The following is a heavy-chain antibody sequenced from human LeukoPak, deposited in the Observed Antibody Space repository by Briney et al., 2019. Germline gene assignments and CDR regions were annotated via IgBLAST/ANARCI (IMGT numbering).Heavy chain of an antibody. J-gene: IGHJ4*02. D-gene: IGHD2-21*02. Sequence: GGSLRLSCAASGFTFSSYSMNWIRQAPGKGLEWVSSISSSSSYIYYADSVKGRFTISRDNAKNSLYLQMNSLRAEDTAVYYCARAFRSNRASSWYDGRGDCYSSWGQGTLVTVSS. V-gene: IGHV3-21*01. CDR2: ISSSSSYI. CDR3: ARAFRSNRASSWYDGRGDCYSS. CDR1: GFTFSSYS.